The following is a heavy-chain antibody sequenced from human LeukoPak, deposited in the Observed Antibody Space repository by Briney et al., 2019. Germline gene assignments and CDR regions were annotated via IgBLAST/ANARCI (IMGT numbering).Heavy chain of an antibody. D-gene: IGHD3-22*01. CDR1: GFAFSSYT. V-gene: IGHV3-21*01. CDR2: ISSSSIYR. J-gene: IGHJ3*02. Sequence: GGSLRLSCATSGFAFSSYTMNWVRQAPGKGLEWVSSISSSSIYRYSADSVKGRFTISRDNAKNSLYLQMNSLRAEDTAVYYXXXXRAHYYENSGYLAISGAFDIWGQGTMVTVSS. CDR3: XXXRAHYYENSGYLAISGAFDI.